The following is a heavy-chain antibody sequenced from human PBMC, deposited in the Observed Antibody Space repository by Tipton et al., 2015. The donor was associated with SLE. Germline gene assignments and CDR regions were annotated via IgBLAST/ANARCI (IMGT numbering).Heavy chain of an antibody. D-gene: IGHD4-17*01. V-gene: IGHV3-23*01. CDR2: ISGSGGST. CDR1: GFTFSSYA. Sequence: SLRLSCAASGFTFSSYAMRWVCQAPGKGLEWVSAISGSGGSTYYADSVKGRFTISRDNSKNTLYLQMNSLRAEDTAVYYCASRMTTVTTHFDYWGQGTLVTVSS. J-gene: IGHJ4*02. CDR3: ASRMTTVTTHFDY.